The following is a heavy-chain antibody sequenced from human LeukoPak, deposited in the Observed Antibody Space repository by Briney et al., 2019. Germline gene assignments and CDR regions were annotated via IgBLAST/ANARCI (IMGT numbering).Heavy chain of an antibody. CDR1: GGSISTYY. CDR3: ARGGNYWPQWWFDP. CDR2: IYYTGST. J-gene: IGHJ5*02. V-gene: IGHV4-59*01. Sequence: PSETLSLTCTVSGGSISTYYWSWIRQPPGKGLEWIGYIYYTGSTSYNPSLKSRVTMSLDTSKNQFSLQLNSVTPADTAVYYCARGGNYWPQWWFDPWGRGTLVSVPS. D-gene: IGHD1-26*01.